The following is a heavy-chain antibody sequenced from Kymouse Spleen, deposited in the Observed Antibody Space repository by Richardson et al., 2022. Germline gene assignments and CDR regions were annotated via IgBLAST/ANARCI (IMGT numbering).Heavy chain of an antibody. CDR3: ARGLYDILTGYHYYGMDV. D-gene: IGHD3-9*01. V-gene: IGHV3-74*01. CDR1: GFTFSSYW. Sequence: EVQLVESGGGLVQPGGSLRLSCAASGFTFSSYWMHWVRQAPGKGLVWVSRINSDGSSTSYADSVKGRFTISRDNAKNTLYLQMNSLRAEDTAVYYCARGLYDILTGYHYYGMDVWGQGTTVTVSS. J-gene: IGHJ6*02. CDR2: INSDGSST.